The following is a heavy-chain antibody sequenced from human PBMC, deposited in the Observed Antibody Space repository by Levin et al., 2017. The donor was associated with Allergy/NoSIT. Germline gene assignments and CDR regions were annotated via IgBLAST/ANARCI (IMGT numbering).Heavy chain of an antibody. CDR3: ARHVAQWLAPIAFDI. D-gene: IGHD6-19*01. J-gene: IGHJ3*02. V-gene: IGHV4-39*01. CDR2: IYYSGST. CDR1: GGSISSSSYY. Sequence: SETLSLTCTVSGGSISSSSYYWGWIRQPPGKGLEWIGSIYYSGSTYYNPSLKSRVTISVDTSKNQFSLKLSSVTAADTAVYYCARHVAQWLAPIAFDIWGQGTMVTVSS.